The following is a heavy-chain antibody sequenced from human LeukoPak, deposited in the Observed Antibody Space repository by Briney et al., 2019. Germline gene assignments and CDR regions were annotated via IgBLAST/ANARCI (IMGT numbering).Heavy chain of an antibody. CDR2: INPNSGGT. CDR1: GYTFTGYY. J-gene: IGHJ4*02. D-gene: IGHD2-15*01. Sequence: ASVKVSCKASGYTFTGYYMHWVRQAPGQGLEWMGRINPNSGGTNYAQKFQGRVTMTRDTSISTAYMELSRLRSDDTAVYCCARERCSGGSCGFDYWGQGTLVTVSS. V-gene: IGHV1-2*06. CDR3: ARERCSGGSCGFDY.